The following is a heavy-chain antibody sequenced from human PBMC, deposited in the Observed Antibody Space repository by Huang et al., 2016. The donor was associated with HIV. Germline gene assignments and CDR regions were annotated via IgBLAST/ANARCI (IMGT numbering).Heavy chain of an antibody. CDR1: GFPFDDYA. CDR3: AKDTTFAQRGAFDI. Sequence: EVQLVESGGGLVQPGRSLRLSCASSGFPFDDYAMHWGRQAPGKGVECVSGVSWNSATIAYADSVKGRFTSSRDNAKNSLYLQMNTLRAEDTALYYCAKDTTFAQRGAFDIWGQGTMVTVSS. D-gene: IGHD3-10*02. CDR2: VSWNSATI. V-gene: IGHV3-9*01. J-gene: IGHJ3*02.